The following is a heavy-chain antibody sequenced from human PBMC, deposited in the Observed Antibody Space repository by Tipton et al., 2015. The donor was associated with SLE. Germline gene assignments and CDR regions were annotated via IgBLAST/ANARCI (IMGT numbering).Heavy chain of an antibody. CDR2: IYHSGST. CDR1: GYSISSGYY. V-gene: IGHV4-38-2*02. Sequence: TLFLTCAVSGYSISSGYYWGWIRQPPGKGLEWIGSIYHSGSTYYNPSLKSRVTISVDTSKNQFSLKLSSVTAADTAVYYCAREMRDDYVWGSPFDYWGQGTLVTVSS. CDR3: AREMRDDYVWGSPFDY. D-gene: IGHD3-16*01. J-gene: IGHJ4*02.